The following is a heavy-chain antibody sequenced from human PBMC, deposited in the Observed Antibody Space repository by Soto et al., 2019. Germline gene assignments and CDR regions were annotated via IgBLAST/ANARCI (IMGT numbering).Heavy chain of an antibody. V-gene: IGHV3-23*01. D-gene: IGHD6-13*01. CDR1: GFTFSSYA. Sequence: EVQLLESGGGLVQPGGSLRLSCAASGFTFSSYAMSWVRQAPGKGLEWVSAISGSGGSTYYADSVKGRFTISRDNSKNTMYLQMNSLRAEDTAVYYCAKPPTGYSSSWYFQGVVYWGQGTLVTVSS. CDR3: AKPPTGYSSSWYFQGVVY. CDR2: ISGSGGST. J-gene: IGHJ4*02.